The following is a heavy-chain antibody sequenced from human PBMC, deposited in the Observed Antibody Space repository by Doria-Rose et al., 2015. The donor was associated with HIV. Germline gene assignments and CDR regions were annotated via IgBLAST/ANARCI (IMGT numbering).Heavy chain of an antibody. Sequence: QVTLKESGPVLVKPTETLTLTCTVSGVSLSSPGMGVSWIRQPPGKALEWLANIFSDEERSYKTSLKSRLAISSGTSKGQVVLTMTDMDPVDTATYYCARIKSSRWYHKYYFDFWGQGTLVIVSA. CDR1: GVSLSSPGMG. D-gene: IGHD6-13*01. J-gene: IGHJ4*02. CDR3: ARIKSSRWYHKYYFDF. V-gene: IGHV2-26*01. CDR2: IFSDEER.